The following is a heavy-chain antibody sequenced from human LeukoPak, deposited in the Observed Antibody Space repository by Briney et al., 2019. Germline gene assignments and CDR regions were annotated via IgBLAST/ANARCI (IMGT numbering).Heavy chain of an antibody. CDR1: GGSISSGDYY. V-gene: IGHV4-30-4*01. D-gene: IGHD3-10*01. CDR3: ASHFYASGSWAFDY. J-gene: IGHJ4*02. CDR2: IYYSGST. Sequence: SQTLSLTCTVSGGSISSGDYYWSWIRQPPGKGLEWIGYIYYSGSTYYNPSLKSRVTISVDTSKNQFSLKLSSVTAADTAVYYCASHFYASGSWAFDYWGQGTLVTVSS.